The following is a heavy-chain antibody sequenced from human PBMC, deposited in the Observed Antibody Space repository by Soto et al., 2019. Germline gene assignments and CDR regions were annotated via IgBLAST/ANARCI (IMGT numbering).Heavy chain of an antibody. V-gene: IGHV3-30-3*01. CDR3: TRADPTVTLSVFDP. CDR2: ISYDGSSK. Sequence: QVQLVESGGGVVQPGRSLRLSCAASGFIFSSYAMHWVRQAPGKGLEWVAVISYDGSSKYYADSVKGRFTISRDNSKNTLYLQMNSLSAEDTAVYYCTRADPTVTLSVFDPWGQRTLVTVSS. CDR1: GFIFSSYA. J-gene: IGHJ5*02. D-gene: IGHD4-17*01.